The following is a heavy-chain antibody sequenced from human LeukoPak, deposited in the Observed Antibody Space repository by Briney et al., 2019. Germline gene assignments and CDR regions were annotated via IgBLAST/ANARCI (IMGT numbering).Heavy chain of an antibody. D-gene: IGHD3-3*01. J-gene: IGHJ4*02. V-gene: IGHV4-59*01. Sequence: SETLSLTCTVSGGSINRYYWSWIRQPPWKGLEWIGYIYYSGSTNYNPSLKSRVTISVDTSKNQFSLKLSSVTAADTAVYYCTRVGGDDFWSGYYTPYFDYWGQGTLVTVSS. CDR1: GGSINRYY. CDR2: IYYSGST. CDR3: TRVGGDDFWSGYYTPYFDY.